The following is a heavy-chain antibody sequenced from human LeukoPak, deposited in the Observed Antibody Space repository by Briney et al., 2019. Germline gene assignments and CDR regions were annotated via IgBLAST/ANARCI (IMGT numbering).Heavy chain of an antibody. CDR1: GFIFSIYG. CDR2: MAADGSNI. D-gene: IGHD6-13*01. V-gene: IGHV3-30*18. CDR3: AKAAVYSSSWTPFDD. Sequence: GGSLRLSCAASGFIFSIYGTHWVRQAPGKGPEWVALMAADGSNIYYADSVKGRFTISRDNSKNTLYLQMNSLRTEDTAVYYCAKAAVYSSSWTPFDDWGQGTLVTVSS. J-gene: IGHJ4*02.